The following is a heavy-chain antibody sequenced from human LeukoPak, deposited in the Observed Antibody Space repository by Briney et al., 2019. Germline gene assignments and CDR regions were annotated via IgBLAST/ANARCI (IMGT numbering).Heavy chain of an antibody. CDR2: INHSGST. V-gene: IGHV4-34*01. J-gene: IGHJ3*02. CDR3: ARAVERITMIVVAKGNAFDI. CDR1: AGSFSGYY. Sequence: SETLSLTCAVYAGSFSGYYWSWIRQPPGKGLEWIGEINHSGSTNYNPSLKSRVTTSVDTSKNQFSLKLSSVTAADTAVYYCARAVERITMIVVAKGNAFDIWGQGTMVTVSS. D-gene: IGHD3-22*01.